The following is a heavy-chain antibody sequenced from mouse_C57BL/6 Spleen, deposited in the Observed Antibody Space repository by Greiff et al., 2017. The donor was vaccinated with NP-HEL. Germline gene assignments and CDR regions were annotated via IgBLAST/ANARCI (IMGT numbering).Heavy chain of an antibody. CDR3: ARGLGRRGRFAY. Sequence: QVQLKQPGAELVKPGASVKMSCKASGYTFTSYWITWVKQRPGQGLEWIGDIYPGSGSTNYNEKFKSKATLTVDTSSSTAYMQLSSLTSEDSAVYYCARGLGRRGRFAYWGQGTLVTVSA. D-gene: IGHD4-1*01. CDR1: GYTFTSYW. CDR2: IYPGSGST. J-gene: IGHJ3*01. V-gene: IGHV1-55*01.